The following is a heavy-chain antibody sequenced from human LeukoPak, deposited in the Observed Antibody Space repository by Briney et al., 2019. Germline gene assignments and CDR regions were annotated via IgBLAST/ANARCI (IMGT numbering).Heavy chain of an antibody. CDR1: GFTFNTHD. Sequence: GGSLRLSCVASGFTFNTHDMHWVRQAPGKGLEWVAVISYDGSNKYYADSVKGRFTISRDNSKNTLYLQMNSLRAEDTAVYYCARGLYYDSSGSKFDYWGQGTLVTVSS. D-gene: IGHD3-22*01. J-gene: IGHJ4*02. V-gene: IGHV3-30*19. CDR2: ISYDGSNK. CDR3: ARGLYYDSSGSKFDY.